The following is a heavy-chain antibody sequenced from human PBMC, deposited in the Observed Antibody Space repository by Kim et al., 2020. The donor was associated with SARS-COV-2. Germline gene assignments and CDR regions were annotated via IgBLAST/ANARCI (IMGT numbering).Heavy chain of an antibody. D-gene: IGHD3-16*01. Sequence: DSLKGRFTISRDNSKNTLYLQMNRLRAADTAVYYCAKGSTSRLNYDWFDPWGQGTLVTVSS. J-gene: IGHJ5*02. V-gene: IGHV3-23*01. CDR3: AKGSTSRLNYDWFDP.